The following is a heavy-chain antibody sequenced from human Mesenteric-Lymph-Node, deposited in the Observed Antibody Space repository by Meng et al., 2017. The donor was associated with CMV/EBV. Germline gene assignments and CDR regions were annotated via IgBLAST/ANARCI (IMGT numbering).Heavy chain of an antibody. CDR3: ARDYKWEWLAPYYYYGMDV. J-gene: IGHJ6*02. V-gene: IGHV3-11*04. CDR2: ISGDDINK. D-gene: IGHD6-19*01. CDR1: GFTFSDYY. Sequence: GESLKISCAASGFTFSDYYMTWTRQAPGKGLEWVSHISGDDINKHYADSEKGRFTISRDNAKKSVYLQMNSLRVDDTAVYYCARDYKWEWLAPYYYYGMDVWGQGTTVTVSS.